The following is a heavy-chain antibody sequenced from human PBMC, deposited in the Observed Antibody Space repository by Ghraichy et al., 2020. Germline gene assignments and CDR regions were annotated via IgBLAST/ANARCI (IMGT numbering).Heavy chain of an antibody. CDR1: GGSISSYY. CDR2: IYYSGST. CDR3: ASFEGNAGQNYYDRGFDY. V-gene: IGHV4-59*01. Sequence: SETLSLTCTVSGGSISSYYWSWIRQPPGKGLEWIGYIYYSGSTNYNPSLKSRVTISVDTSKNQFSLKLSSVTAADTAVYYCASFEGNAGQNYYDRGFDYWGQGTLVTVSS. J-gene: IGHJ4*02. D-gene: IGHD3-22*01.